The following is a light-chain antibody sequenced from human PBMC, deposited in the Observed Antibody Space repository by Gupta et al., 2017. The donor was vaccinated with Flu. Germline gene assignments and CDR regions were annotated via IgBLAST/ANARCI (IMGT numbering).Light chain of an antibody. CDR2: SNN. V-gene: IGLV1-47*02. Sequence: QSVLTQPRSPSAPPRQRVTISCSGSTSNIGNKYVYWYQLLPGTAPKLLIFSNNQRPSGVPDRYSGSKSGTSASLAISGLRSEDEADFYCATWDDSLKGRVFGGGTTLTVL. CDR1: TSNIGNKY. CDR3: ATWDDSLKGRV. J-gene: IGLJ3*02.